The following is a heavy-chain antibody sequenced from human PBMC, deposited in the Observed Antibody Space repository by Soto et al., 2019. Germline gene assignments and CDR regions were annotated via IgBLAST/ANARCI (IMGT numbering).Heavy chain of an antibody. CDR2: IIPILGIA. V-gene: IGHV1-69*02. D-gene: IGHD6-19*01. CDR1: GGTFSSYT. J-gene: IGHJ3*02. Sequence: SVKVSCTASGGTFSSYTISWVRQAPGQGLEWMGRIIPILGIANYAQKFQGRVTITADKSTSTAYMELSSLRSEDTAVYYCASELADTGAFDIWGQGTMVTVSS. CDR3: ASELADTGAFDI.